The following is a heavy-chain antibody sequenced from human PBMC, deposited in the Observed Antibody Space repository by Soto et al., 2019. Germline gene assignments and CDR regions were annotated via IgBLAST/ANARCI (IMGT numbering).Heavy chain of an antibody. V-gene: IGHV3-48*02. CDR1: GFTFSSYS. CDR3: ARDSKGYCSGGSCYPNYYGMDV. D-gene: IGHD2-15*01. Sequence: RGSLRLSCAASGFTFSSYSMNWVRQAPGKGLEWVSYISSSSSTIYYADSVKGRFTISRDNAKNSLYLQMNSLRDEDTAVYYCARDSKGYCSGGSCYPNYYGMDVWGQGTTVTVSS. J-gene: IGHJ6*02. CDR2: ISSSSSTI.